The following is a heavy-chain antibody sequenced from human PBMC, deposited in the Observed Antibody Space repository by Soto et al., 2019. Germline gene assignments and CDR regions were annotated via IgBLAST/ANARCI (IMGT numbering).Heavy chain of an antibody. V-gene: IGHV1-69*02. D-gene: IGHD7-27*01. CDR1: GGTFSSYT. CDR3: ARSNPAFDY. Sequence: QVQLVQSGAEVRKPASSVKVYCKASGGTFSSYTFSWVRQAPGQGLEWMGRITPILGIAKYTRKFQGRVTITADKSTSTVYMEVSSLRSEDTAVYYCARSNPAFDYWGQGTLVTVSS. J-gene: IGHJ4*02. CDR2: ITPILGIA.